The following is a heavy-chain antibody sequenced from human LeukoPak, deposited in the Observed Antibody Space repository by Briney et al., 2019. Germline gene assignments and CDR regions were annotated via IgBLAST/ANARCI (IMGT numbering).Heavy chain of an antibody. CDR2: IYHTGST. D-gene: IGHD6-19*01. J-gene: IGHJ5*02. CDR3: ARSHSGWQGHNNWFDP. V-gene: IGHV4-38-2*01. CDR1: GYSISSDKY. Sequence: PSETLSLTCEVSGYSISSDKYWGWIRQPPGKGLEWTGSIYHTGSTYYNPSLKSRVSISVDTSKNQFSLKFTSVTAADTAVYYCARSHSGWQGHNNWFDPWGQGTLVTASS.